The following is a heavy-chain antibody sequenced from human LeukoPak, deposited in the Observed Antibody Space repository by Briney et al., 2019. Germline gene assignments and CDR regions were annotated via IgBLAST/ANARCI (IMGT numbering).Heavy chain of an antibody. CDR1: DGSISSYY. Sequence: SETLSLTCTVSDGSISSYYWGWIRQPPGKGLEWIGSIYYSGSTYYNPSLKSRVTISVDTSKNQFSLKLSSVTAADTAVYYCARGRLEYYYDSSGLIDYWGQGTLVTVSS. J-gene: IGHJ4*02. V-gene: IGHV4-39*01. D-gene: IGHD3-22*01. CDR3: ARGRLEYYYDSSGLIDY. CDR2: IYYSGST.